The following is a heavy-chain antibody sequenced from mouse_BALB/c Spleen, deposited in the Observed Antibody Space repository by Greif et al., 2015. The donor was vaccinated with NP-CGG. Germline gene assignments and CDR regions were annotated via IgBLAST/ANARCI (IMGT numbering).Heavy chain of an antibody. D-gene: IGHD6-1*01. Sequence: EVKLMESGGGLVQPGGSRKLSCAASGFTFSSFGMHWVRQAPEKGLEWVAYISSGSSTIYYADTVKGRFTISRDNPKNTLFLQMTSLRSEDTAMYYCARWTSDWYAMDYWGQGTSVTVSS. CDR1: GFTFSSFG. V-gene: IGHV5-17*02. CDR3: ARWTSDWYAMDY. J-gene: IGHJ4*01. CDR2: ISSGSSTI.